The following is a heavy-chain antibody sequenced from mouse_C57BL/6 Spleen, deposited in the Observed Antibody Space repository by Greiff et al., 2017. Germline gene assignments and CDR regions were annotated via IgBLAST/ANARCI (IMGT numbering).Heavy chain of an antibody. J-gene: IGHJ2*01. V-gene: IGHV1-61*01. CDR1: GYTFTSYW. D-gene: IGHD4-1*01. CDR3: AREGNWDFDY. CDR2: IYPSDSET. Sequence: QVQLQQPGAELVRPGSSVKLSCKASGYTFTSYWMDWVKQRPGQGLEWIGNIYPSDSETHYNQKFKDKATLTVDKSSSTAYMQLSSLTSEDSAVYYCAREGNWDFDYWGQGTTLTVSS.